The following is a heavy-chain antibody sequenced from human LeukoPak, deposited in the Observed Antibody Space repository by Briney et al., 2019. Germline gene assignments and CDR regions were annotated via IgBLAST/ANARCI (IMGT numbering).Heavy chain of an antibody. CDR1: GGSISSYY. J-gene: IGHJ6*03. CDR3: ARSDRGCSGGSCYSEYYYYYYYMDV. D-gene: IGHD2-15*01. Sequence: KSSETLSLTCTVSGGSISSYYWSWIRQPPGKGLEWIGYIYYSGSTNYNPSLKSRVTISVDTSKNQFSLKLSSVTAADTAVYYCARSDRGCSGGSCYSEYYYYYYYMDVWGKGTTVTVSS. CDR2: IYYSGST. V-gene: IGHV4-59*01.